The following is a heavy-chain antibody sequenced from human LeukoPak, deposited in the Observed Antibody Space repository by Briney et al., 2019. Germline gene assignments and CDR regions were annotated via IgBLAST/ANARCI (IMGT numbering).Heavy chain of an antibody. CDR2: ISNDGSKK. CDR1: GFTFSSYG. D-gene: IGHD5-18*01. V-gene: IGHV3-30*18. CDR3: AKDRFSYAFEYSDS. J-gene: IGHJ4*02. Sequence: GGSLRLSCAASGFTFSSYGMHWVRQAPGKGLDWVAVISNDGSKKYYADSVKGRFTISRDNSKNTLSLQVSSLRTEDTAVYYCAKDRFSYAFEYSDSWGQGTLVAVSS.